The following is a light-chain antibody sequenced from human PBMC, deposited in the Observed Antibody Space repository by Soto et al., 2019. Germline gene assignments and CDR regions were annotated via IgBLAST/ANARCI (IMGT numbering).Light chain of an antibody. Sequence: ESVLTQSPGTLSLSPGERATLSCRASQSVSSNYLAWYQQKPGQAPRLLIYGAYSRATGIQDRFSGSGSGTEFTLTIRRLEPEDFAVYYCKQYGSSSWTFGQGTKVDNK. V-gene: IGKV3-20*01. CDR3: KQYGSSSWT. CDR2: GAY. CDR1: QSVSSNY. J-gene: IGKJ1*01.